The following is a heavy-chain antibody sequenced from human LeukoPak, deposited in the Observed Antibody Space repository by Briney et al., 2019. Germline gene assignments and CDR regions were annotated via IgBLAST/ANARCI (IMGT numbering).Heavy chain of an antibody. CDR2: AYYRSKWYN. V-gene: IGHV6-1*01. Sequence: SQTLSLTCAISGDSVSSNSAVWNWIRPSPSRGLEWLGRAYYRSKWYNDYALSVKSRITINPDTSKNQFSLQLNSVTPEDTALYYCARGNWGFHYWGQGTLVTVSS. CDR1: GDSVSSNSAV. D-gene: IGHD7-27*01. CDR3: ARGNWGFHY. J-gene: IGHJ4*02.